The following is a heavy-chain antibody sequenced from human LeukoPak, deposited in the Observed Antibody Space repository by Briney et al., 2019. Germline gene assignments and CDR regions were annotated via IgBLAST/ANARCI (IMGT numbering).Heavy chain of an antibody. D-gene: IGHD3-16*01. CDR1: GFTFSSYS. CDR2: ISSSSYI. V-gene: IGHV3-21*04. Sequence: GALRLSCAASGFTFSSYSMNWVRQAPGKGLEWVSSISSSSYIYYADSVKGRFTISRDNAKNSLYLQMNSLRAEDTAVYYCARAGGSSPHAFDIWGQGTMVTVSS. CDR3: ARAGGSSPHAFDI. J-gene: IGHJ3*02.